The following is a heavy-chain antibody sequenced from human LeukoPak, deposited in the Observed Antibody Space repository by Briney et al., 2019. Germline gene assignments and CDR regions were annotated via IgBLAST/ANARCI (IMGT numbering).Heavy chain of an antibody. CDR3: ARVVYGGNSGDY. J-gene: IGHJ4*02. Sequence: ASVKVSCKASGYTFTGYYMHWVRQAPGQGLEWMGWINPNSGGTNYAQKFQGRVTMTRDTSISTAYMELSRLRSEDTAVYYCARVVYGGNSGDYWGQGTLVTVSS. D-gene: IGHD4-23*01. V-gene: IGHV1-2*02. CDR2: INPNSGGT. CDR1: GYTFTGYY.